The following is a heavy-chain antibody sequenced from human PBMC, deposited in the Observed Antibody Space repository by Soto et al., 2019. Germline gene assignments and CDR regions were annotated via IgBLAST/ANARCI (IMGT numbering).Heavy chain of an antibody. CDR1: GFSFSDAW. D-gene: IGHD3-16*01. J-gene: IGHJ4*02. CDR2: IKSKSDGETT. Sequence: VQLVESGGGLVQPGGSLRLSCAASGFSFSDAWMIWVRQAPGKGLQWVGRIKSKSDGETTDYAAPVKGRFAISRDDSKKTVYLRMKRLKTEDTATYFCTTQGGGDDIYFDYWGQGTLVAVSS. CDR3: TTQGGGDDIYFDY. V-gene: IGHV3-15*01.